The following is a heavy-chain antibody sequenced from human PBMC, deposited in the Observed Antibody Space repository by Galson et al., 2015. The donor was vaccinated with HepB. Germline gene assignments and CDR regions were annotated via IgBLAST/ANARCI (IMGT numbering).Heavy chain of an antibody. CDR3: ASLPITITGYFDY. CDR1: GGSISSSSYY. Sequence: SETLSLTCTVSGGSISSSSYYWGWIRQPPGKGLEWIGSIYYSGSTYYNPSLKSRVTISVDTSKNQFSLKLSSVTAADTVVYYCASLPITITGYFDYWGQGTLVTVSS. J-gene: IGHJ4*02. V-gene: IGHV4-39*01. CDR2: IYYSGST. D-gene: IGHD3-3*01.